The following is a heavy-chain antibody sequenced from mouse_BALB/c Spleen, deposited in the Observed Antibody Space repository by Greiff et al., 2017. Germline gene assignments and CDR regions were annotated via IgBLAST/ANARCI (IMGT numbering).Heavy chain of an antibody. Sequence: EVQRVESGAELVKPGASVKLSCTASGFNIKDTYMHWVKQRPEQGLEWIGRIDPANGNTKYDPKFQGKATITADTSSNTAYLQLSSLTSEDTAVYYCASGMITTGYAMDYWGQGTSVTVSS. V-gene: IGHV14-3*02. CDR2: IDPANGNT. CDR1: GFNIKDTY. J-gene: IGHJ4*01. CDR3: ASGMITTGYAMDY. D-gene: IGHD2-4*01.